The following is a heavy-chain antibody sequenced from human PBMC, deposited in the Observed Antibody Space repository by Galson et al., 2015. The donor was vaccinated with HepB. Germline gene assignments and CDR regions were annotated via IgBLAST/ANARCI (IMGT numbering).Heavy chain of an antibody. Sequence: ETLSLTCTVSGGSISSYYWSWIRQPPGKGLEWIGYIYYSGSTNYNPSLKSRVTISVDTSKNQFSLKLSSVTAADTAVYYCAILNGGYSYGTYYYYGMDVWGQGTTVTVSS. V-gene: IGHV4-59*01. CDR3: AILNGGYSYGTYYYYGMDV. J-gene: IGHJ6*02. CDR2: IYYSGST. CDR1: GGSISSYY. D-gene: IGHD5-18*01.